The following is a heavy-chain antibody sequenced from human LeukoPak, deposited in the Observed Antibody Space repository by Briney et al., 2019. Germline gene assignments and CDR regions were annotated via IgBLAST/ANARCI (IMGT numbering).Heavy chain of an antibody. J-gene: IGHJ4*02. V-gene: IGHV3-23*01. CDR3: AKDGYYYDSAGYFAIQHFDY. CDR2: ISGSDSGT. D-gene: IGHD3-22*01. Sequence: GGSLRLSCAASGFTFGTYAMSWVRQAPGKGLEWVSSISGSDSGTYYADSVKGRFTISRDNSKNTLYLEMNSLRAEDTAVYYCAKDGYYYDSAGYFAIQHFDYWGQGTVVTVSS. CDR1: GFTFGTYA.